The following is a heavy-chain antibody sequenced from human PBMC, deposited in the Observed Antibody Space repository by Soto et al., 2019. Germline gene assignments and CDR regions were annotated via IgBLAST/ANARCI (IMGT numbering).Heavy chain of an antibody. CDR3: VRNLGFCNSTNCYTVLDY. D-gene: IGHD2-2*02. CDR2: IKQDGSEK. CDR1: GFTFSRYW. J-gene: IGHJ4*02. Sequence: EVQLVESGGGLVQPGGSLRLSCAASGFTFSRYWMNWVRQAPGKGLEWVANIKQDGSEKYYEDSVTGRFTISRDNAKNSLFLQMNSLRAEDTAVYYCVRNLGFCNSTNCYTVLDYWGQGTLVTVSS. V-gene: IGHV3-7*04.